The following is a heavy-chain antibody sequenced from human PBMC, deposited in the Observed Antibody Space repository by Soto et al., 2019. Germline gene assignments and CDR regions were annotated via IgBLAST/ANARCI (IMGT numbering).Heavy chain of an antibody. CDR1: GFTFSSYA. Sequence: WGSLRLSCAASGFTFSSYAMSWVRQAPGKGLEWVSTISGSGGSTYYADSVKGRFTISRDNSKNTLYLQMNSLRAEDTAVYYCAKSWRRFLGWFYGMDVWGQGTTVTVS. D-gene: IGHD3-3*01. V-gene: IGHV3-23*01. J-gene: IGHJ6*02. CDR3: AKSWRRFLGWFYGMDV. CDR2: ISGSGGST.